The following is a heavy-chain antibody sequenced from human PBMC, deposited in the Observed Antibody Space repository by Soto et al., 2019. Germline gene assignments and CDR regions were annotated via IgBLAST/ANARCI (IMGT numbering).Heavy chain of an antibody. CDR1: GFTFSSYA. CDR3: AKGLHNWNSAVDY. V-gene: IGHV3-23*01. CDR2: ISGSGGTT. J-gene: IGHJ4*02. D-gene: IGHD1-7*01. Sequence: SLRLSCAASGFTFSSYAMTWVRRAPGKGLEWVSAISGSGGTTQYADSVKGRFTTSRDNSKNTQYLQMNSLRAEDTAVYYCAKGLHNWNSAVDYWGQGTLVTVSS.